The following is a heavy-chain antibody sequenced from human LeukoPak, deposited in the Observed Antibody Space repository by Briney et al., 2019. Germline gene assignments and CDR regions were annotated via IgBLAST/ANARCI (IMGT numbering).Heavy chain of an antibody. CDR2: ISAYNGNT. CDR3: ARDKYYYGSGSYSGYYMDV. D-gene: IGHD3-10*01. CDR1: GGTFSSYA. J-gene: IGHJ6*03. Sequence: ASVKVSCKASGGTFSSYAISWVRQAPGQGLEWMGWISAYNGNTNYAQKLQGRVTMTTDTSTSTVYMELSGLRSDDTAVYYCARDKYYYGSGSYSGYYMDVWGKGTTVTVSS. V-gene: IGHV1-18*01.